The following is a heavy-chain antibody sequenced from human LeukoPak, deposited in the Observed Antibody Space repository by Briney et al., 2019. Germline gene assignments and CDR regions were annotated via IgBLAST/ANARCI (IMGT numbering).Heavy chain of an antibody. CDR3: ARDKHSGSYFPVRILDY. CDR1: GFTFSSYA. V-gene: IGHV3-30-3*01. Sequence: QSGGSLRLSCAASGFTFSSYAMHWVRQAPGKGLEWVAVISYDGSNKYYADSVKGRFTISRDNSKNTLYLQMNSLRAEDTAVYYCARDKHSGSYFPVRILDYWGQGTLVTVSS. J-gene: IGHJ4*02. CDR2: ISYDGSNK. D-gene: IGHD1-26*01.